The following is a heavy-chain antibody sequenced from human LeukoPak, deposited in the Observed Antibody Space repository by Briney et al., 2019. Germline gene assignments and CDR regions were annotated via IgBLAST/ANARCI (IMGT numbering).Heavy chain of an antibody. V-gene: IGHV4-39*07. J-gene: IGHJ4*02. CDR3: ARDKQAIAVAGFSY. CDR2: IYYSGST. CDR1: GGSFSSYY. Sequence: SETLSLTCAVYGGSFSSYYWGWIRQPPGKGLEWIGSIYYSGSTYYNPSLKSRVTISVDTSKNQFSLKLSSVTAADTAVYYCARDKQAIAVAGFSYWGQGTLVTVSS. D-gene: IGHD6-19*01.